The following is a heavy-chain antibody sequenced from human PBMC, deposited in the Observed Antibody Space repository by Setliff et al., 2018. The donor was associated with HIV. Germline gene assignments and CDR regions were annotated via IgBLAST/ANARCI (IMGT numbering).Heavy chain of an antibody. CDR3: ARGGILTGFTFDY. V-gene: IGHV4-38-2*02. CDR2: IYHAGNT. D-gene: IGHD3-9*01. J-gene: IGHJ4*02. CDR1: GYSISSGYY. Sequence: PSETLSLTCTVTGYSISSGYYWAWIRQPPGKGLEWIGYIYHAGNTYYNPSLKSRVTISVDTSKNQFSLKLSSVTAADTAVYYCARGGILTGFTFDYWGQGTLVTVSS.